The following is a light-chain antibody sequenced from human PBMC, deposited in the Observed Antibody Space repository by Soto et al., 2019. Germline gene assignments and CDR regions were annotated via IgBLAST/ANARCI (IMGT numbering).Light chain of an antibody. J-gene: IGKJ1*01. V-gene: IGKV3-20*01. CDR3: QQYDGSLWT. Sequence: EIVLTQSPGTLSLSPGERATLSCRASQSVSSSYLAWYQQKPGQAPRLLIFGESNGATGIPDSFSGSGSGTDFTLTISRLEPEDFAVYYCQQYDGSLWTFGQGTKVDIK. CDR2: GES. CDR1: QSVSSSY.